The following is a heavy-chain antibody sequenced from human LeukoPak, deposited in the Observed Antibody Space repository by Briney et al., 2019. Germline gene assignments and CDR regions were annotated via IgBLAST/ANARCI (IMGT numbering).Heavy chain of an antibody. J-gene: IGHJ4*02. D-gene: IGHD2/OR15-2a*01. Sequence: SGGSLRLSCAASKFTFNTYAMHWVRQAPGKGLEWVSLISYDGSNTYYADSVRDRFTISRDNSKNTLFLQMNSLRGDDTAVYYCARAKYCNAGNCFLIDYWGERMLVTVAS. V-gene: IGHV3-30*04. CDR2: ISYDGSNT. CDR3: ARAKYCNAGNCFLIDY. CDR1: KFTFNTYA.